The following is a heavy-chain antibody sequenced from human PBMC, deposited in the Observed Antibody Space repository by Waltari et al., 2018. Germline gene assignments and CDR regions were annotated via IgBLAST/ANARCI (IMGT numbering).Heavy chain of an antibody. Sequence: EVQLVESGGGLVQPGGSVSRSCAASGFIFSTYSMNWVRQAPGKGLEWLSYISGSSRTIYYAGSVKGRFTISRDNAKNSLYLHMNSLRAEDTAIYYCARDKTPVDYRGQGTLVTVSS. J-gene: IGHJ4*02. V-gene: IGHV3-48*04. CDR2: ISGSSRTI. CDR1: GFIFSTYS. CDR3: ARDKTPVDY. D-gene: IGHD2-15*01.